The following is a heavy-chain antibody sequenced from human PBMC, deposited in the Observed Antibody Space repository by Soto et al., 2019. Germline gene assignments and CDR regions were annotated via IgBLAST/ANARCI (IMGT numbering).Heavy chain of an antibody. J-gene: IGHJ5*02. CDR2: VYFSGST. CDR3: ARVPVDTYMIYWSDP. D-gene: IGHD5-18*01. V-gene: IGHV4-61*03. CDR1: GDSINSGDYY. Sequence: PSETLSLTCSVSGDSINSGDYYWTWMRQAPGKGLQWVGHVYFSGSTNYNPSLKSRVTISVDTSKNHFSLKLRSVTAGDTAVYYCARVPVDTYMIYWSDPWGQGTLVTVSS.